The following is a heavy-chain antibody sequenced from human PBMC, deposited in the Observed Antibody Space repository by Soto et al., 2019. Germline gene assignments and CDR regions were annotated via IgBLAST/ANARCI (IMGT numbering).Heavy chain of an antibody. D-gene: IGHD3-3*01. CDR3: ARLFGVVIRPSGYYYYGMDV. V-gene: IGHV1-8*01. J-gene: IGHJ6*02. CDR2: MNPNSGNT. CDR1: GYTFTSYD. Sequence: SVKVSCKASGYTFTSYDINWVRQATGQGLEWMGWMNPNSGNTGYAQKFQGRVTMTRNTSISTAYSELSSLRSEDTAVYYCARLFGVVIRPSGYYYYGMDVWGQGTTVPVSS.